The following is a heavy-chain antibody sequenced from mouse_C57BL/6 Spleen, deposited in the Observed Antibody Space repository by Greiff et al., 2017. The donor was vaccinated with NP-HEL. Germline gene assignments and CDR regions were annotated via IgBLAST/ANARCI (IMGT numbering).Heavy chain of an antibody. D-gene: IGHD1-1*01. CDR3: ARDLWYYGSTSYWYFDV. J-gene: IGHJ1*03. CDR2: ISYDGSN. Sequence: ESGPGLVKPSQSLSLTCSVTGYSITSGYYWNWIRQFPGNKLEWMGYISYDGSNNYNPSLKNRISITRDTSKNQFFLKLNSVTTEDTATYYCARDLWYYGSTSYWYFDVWGTGTTVTVSS. CDR1: GYSITSGYY. V-gene: IGHV3-6*01.